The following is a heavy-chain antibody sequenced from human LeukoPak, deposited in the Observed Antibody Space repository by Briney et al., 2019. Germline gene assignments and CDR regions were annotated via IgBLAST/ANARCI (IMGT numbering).Heavy chain of an antibody. V-gene: IGHV3-74*01. CDR2: ITADGSST. D-gene: IGHD2-2*01. CDR3: ARGGDIVVVPAAPDY. Sequence: GGSLRLSCAASGFTFNNYWMHWVRQAPGKGLVWVSRITADGSSTSYADSVKGRFTISRDNAKNTLYLQMNSLRAEDTAVYYCARGGDIVVVPAAPDYWGQGTLVTVSS. CDR1: GFTFNNYW. J-gene: IGHJ4*02.